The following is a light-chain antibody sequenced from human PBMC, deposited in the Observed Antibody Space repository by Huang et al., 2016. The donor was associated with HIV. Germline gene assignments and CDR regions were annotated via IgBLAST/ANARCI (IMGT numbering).Light chain of an antibody. CDR2: GAS. CDR3: QQDGSSPWT. CDR1: QSVSSSY. Sequence: ELVLTQSPGTLSLSPGERATLSCRASQSVSSSYLAWYQQKPGQAHRLLIYGASSRATGIPDRFSGSGSGTDFTLTISRLEPEDFAVYYCQQDGSSPWTFGQGTKVEIK. V-gene: IGKV3-20*01. J-gene: IGKJ1*01.